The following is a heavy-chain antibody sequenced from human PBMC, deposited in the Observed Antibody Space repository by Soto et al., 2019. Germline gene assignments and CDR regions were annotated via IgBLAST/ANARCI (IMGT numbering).Heavy chain of an antibody. CDR3: ARDGRSSYSSDWYYFDY. CDR2: INPSGGST. V-gene: IGHV1-46*01. J-gene: IGHJ4*02. CDR1: GSTFTSYY. D-gene: IGHD6-19*01. Sequence: GXSGKVSCKESGSTFTSYYMHWVRQAPGKGLEWMGIINPSGGSTSYAQKFQGRVTMTRDTSTSTVYMELSRLRSEDTAVYYCARDGRSSYSSDWYYFDYWGQGTLVTVSS.